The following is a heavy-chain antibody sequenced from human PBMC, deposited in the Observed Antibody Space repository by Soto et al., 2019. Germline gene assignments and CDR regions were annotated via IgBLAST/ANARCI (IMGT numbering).Heavy chain of an antibody. CDR2: ISDDSSRT. D-gene: IGHD3-16*01. CDR3: VKGGWLDF. Sequence: EVQLLESGGGLVQPGGSLRLSCAASGFTFNTFEMSWVRQAPGRGLEWVSFISDDSSRTYYADAVKGRFTISRDNSKYTLYLQMNSLTAEDTAVYACVKGGWLDFWGQXXLXXXSX. V-gene: IGHV3-23*01. J-gene: IGHJ5*01. CDR1: GFTFNTFE.